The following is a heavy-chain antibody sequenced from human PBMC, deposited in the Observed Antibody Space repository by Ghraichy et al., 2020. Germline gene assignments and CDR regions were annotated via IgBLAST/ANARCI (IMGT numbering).Heavy chain of an antibody. Sequence: GGSLRLSCEASGFTFSDYYMSWIRQAPGKGLQWIAYISVGGGTISYSDSVRGRFTISRDSAKNSVSLQMNGLGPDDTAVYYCARDRKIGADQRFDLWGQGTLVTVSS. V-gene: IGHV3-11*01. J-gene: IGHJ5*02. D-gene: IGHD2-2*01. CDR1: GFTFSDYY. CDR3: ARDRKIGADQRFDL. CDR2: ISVGGGTI.